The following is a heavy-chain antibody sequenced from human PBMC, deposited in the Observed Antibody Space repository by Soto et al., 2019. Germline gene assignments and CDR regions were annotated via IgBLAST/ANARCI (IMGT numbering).Heavy chain of an antibody. Sequence: LRLSCAASGFTFSSYAMSWVRQAPGKGLEWVSAISGSGGSTYYADSVKGRFTISRDNSKNTLYLQMNSLRAEDTAVYYCARGSSNWLGYYYMDVWGKGTTVTISS. J-gene: IGHJ6*03. D-gene: IGHD6-13*01. CDR2: ISGSGGST. CDR1: GFTFSSYA. V-gene: IGHV3-23*01. CDR3: ARGSSNWLGYYYMDV.